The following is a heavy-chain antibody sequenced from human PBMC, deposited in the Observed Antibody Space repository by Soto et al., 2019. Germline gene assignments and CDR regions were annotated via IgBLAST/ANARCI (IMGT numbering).Heavy chain of an antibody. J-gene: IGHJ6*02. D-gene: IGHD2-15*01. CDR3: ARGAATRSYYYYGMDV. CDR2: IIPIFGTA. V-gene: IGHV1-69*13. Sequence: SVKVSCTASGCTFSSYAISWVRQAPGQGLEWMGGIIPIFGTASYAQKLEGRVTITADESTSTAYMELSSLRSEDTAVYYCARGAATRSYYYYGMDVWGQGTTVTVSS. CDR1: GCTFSSYA.